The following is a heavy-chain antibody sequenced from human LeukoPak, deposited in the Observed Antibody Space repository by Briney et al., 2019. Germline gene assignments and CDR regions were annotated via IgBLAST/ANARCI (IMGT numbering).Heavy chain of an antibody. V-gene: IGHV4-34*01. CDR2: INHSGRT. J-gene: IGHJ4*02. CDR1: GGSFSGYY. Sequence: PSETLSLTCAVYGGSFSGYYWSWIRQPPGKGLEWIGEINHSGRTNYNPSLKSRVTISVDTSKNQFSLKLSSVTAADTAVYYCARGNLPFYCSSTSCPREPYDYWGQGTLVTVSS. D-gene: IGHD2-2*01. CDR3: ARGNLPFYCSSTSCPREPYDY.